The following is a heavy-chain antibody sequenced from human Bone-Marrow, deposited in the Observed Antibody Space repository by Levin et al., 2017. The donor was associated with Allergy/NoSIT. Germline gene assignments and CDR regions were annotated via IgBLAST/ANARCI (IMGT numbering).Heavy chain of an antibody. CDR2: ISWNSDSM. Sequence: GGSLRLSCAASGFTFDEYAMHWVRQGPEKGLEWVSGISWNSDSMGYADSVKGRFIISRDNAKNSLLLQMNGLRVEDTALYYCVKGKTIFGVATMDYHGMDGWGQGTTVTVSS. CDR1: GFTFDEYA. J-gene: IGHJ6*02. D-gene: IGHD3-3*01. V-gene: IGHV3-9*01. CDR3: VKGKTIFGVATMDYHGMDG.